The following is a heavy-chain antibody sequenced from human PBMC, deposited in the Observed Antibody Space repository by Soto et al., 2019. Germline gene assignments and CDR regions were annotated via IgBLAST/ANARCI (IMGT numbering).Heavy chain of an antibody. J-gene: IGHJ4*02. D-gene: IGHD6-13*01. CDR3: ARGGDTSTWYDLDY. CDR2: MNPATGNT. Sequence: ASVKVSCKASGYTFTSFDINWVRQAPGQGLEWMGWMNPATGNTGYAQKFQGRVTMTRNTSINTAYMELGSLRSEDTAVYFCARGGDTSTWYDLDYWGQGALVTVSS. CDR1: GYTFTSFD. V-gene: IGHV1-8*01.